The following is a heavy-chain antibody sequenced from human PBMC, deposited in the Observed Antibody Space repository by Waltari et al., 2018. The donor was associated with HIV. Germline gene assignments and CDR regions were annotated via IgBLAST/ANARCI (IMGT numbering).Heavy chain of an antibody. CDR3: ARLTREGYNGGFDY. J-gene: IGHJ4*02. Sequence: QVQLVQSGGGVVQPGRSLTLSGAACGFAFRNFGMHWVRQSPGKGLGWVGVIWFDSSNKYYGDSVKGRFTISRDNSKKTVYLQMNSLRGEDTAVYYCARLTREGYNGGFDYWGQGTLVTVSS. CDR2: IWFDSSNK. D-gene: IGHD1-1*01. CDR1: GFAFRNFG. V-gene: IGHV3-33*08.